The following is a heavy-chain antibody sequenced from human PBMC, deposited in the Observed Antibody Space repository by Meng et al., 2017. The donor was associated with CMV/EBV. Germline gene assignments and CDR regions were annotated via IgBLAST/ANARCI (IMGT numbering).Heavy chain of an antibody. Sequence: GGSLRPSCPASGSTSSSYELNWVRQAPGKGMEWVSYISISGSTIYYAVTVKGRFSISRDNAKIPLYLQMNSLRDEDTAVYYCARDDGYNEVYFDYWGQGTLVTVSS. J-gene: IGHJ4*02. CDR1: GSTSSSYE. CDR3: ARDDGYNEVYFDY. V-gene: IGHV3-48*03. CDR2: ISISGSTI. D-gene: IGHD5-24*01.